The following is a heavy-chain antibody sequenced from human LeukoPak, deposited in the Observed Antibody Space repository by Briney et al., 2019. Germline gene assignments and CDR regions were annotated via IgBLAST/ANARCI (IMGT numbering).Heavy chain of an antibody. Sequence: GGSLRLSCAASGFTFSSYSMNWVRQAPGKGLEWVSYITSSSSTIYHADSVKGRFTISRDNAKNSLYLQMNSLRVEDTAVYYCAREGGEMATMPFDIWGQGTMVTVSS. CDR1: GFTFSSYS. CDR3: AREGGEMATMPFDI. D-gene: IGHD5-24*01. J-gene: IGHJ3*02. V-gene: IGHV3-48*04. CDR2: ITSSSSTI.